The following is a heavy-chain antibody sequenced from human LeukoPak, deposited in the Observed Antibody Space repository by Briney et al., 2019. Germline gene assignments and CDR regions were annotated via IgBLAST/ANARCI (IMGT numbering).Heavy chain of an antibody. D-gene: IGHD3-22*01. CDR3: ARGLGHYYDSKKAYFQH. CDR1: GYTFTSYY. Sequence: ASVKVSCKASGYTFTSYYMHWVRQAPGQGLEWMGIINPSGGSTSYAQKFQGRVTMTRDTSTSTVYMELSSLRSEDTAVYCCARGLGHYYDSKKAYFQHWGQGTLVTVSS. CDR2: INPSGGST. J-gene: IGHJ1*01. V-gene: IGHV1-46*01.